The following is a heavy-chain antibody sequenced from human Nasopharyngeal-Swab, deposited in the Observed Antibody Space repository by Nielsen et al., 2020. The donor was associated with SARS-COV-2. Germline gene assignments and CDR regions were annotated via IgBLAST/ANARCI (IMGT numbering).Heavy chain of an antibody. CDR3: AHSGYCSGGSCYGDYYYGMDV. V-gene: IGHV2-5*02. CDR2: IYWDDDK. Sequence: RQAPEKALEWLALIYWDDDKRYSPSLKSRLTITKDTSKNQVVLTMTNMDPVDTATYYCAHSGYCSGGSCYGDYYYGMDVWGQGTTVTVSS. D-gene: IGHD2-15*01. J-gene: IGHJ6*02.